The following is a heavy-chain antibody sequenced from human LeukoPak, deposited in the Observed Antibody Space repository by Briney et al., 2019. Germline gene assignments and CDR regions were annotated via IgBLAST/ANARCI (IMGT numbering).Heavy chain of an antibody. CDR3: ARRSVRIVATITWYFDL. CDR1: GGSFSGYY. CDR2: INHSGST. D-gene: IGHD5-12*01. V-gene: IGHV4-34*01. J-gene: IGHJ2*01. Sequence: PSETLSLTCAVYGGSFSGYYWSWIRQPPGKGLEWIGEINHSGSTNYNPSLKSRVTISVDTSKNQFSLKLSSVTAADTAVYYCARRSVRIVATITWYFDLWGRGTLVTVSS.